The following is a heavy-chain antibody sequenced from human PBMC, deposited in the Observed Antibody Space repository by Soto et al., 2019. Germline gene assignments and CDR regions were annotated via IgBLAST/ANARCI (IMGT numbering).Heavy chain of an antibody. Sequence: PGGSLRLSCAASAFTFSSFGMHWVRQAPGKGLEWVAVISDDGSNENYADSVKGRFTISRDNSKNTLYLQMNSLRAEDTAVYYCAKYTLGGHYNYGVDVWGQGTTVTVSS. CDR2: ISDDGSNE. V-gene: IGHV3-30*18. CDR1: AFTFSSFG. CDR3: AKYTLGGHYNYGVDV. J-gene: IGHJ6*02. D-gene: IGHD1-1*01.